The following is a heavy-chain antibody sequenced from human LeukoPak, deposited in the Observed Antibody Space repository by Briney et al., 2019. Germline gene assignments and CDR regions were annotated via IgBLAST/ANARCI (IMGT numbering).Heavy chain of an antibody. D-gene: IGHD6-19*01. Sequence: PGGSLRLSCAASGFTFSSYGMHWVRQAPGKGLEWVSVLYNTGDTDYADSVKGRFTISRDNSKNTLHLQMNSLRAEDTAVYYCASPKYTSGPFNYWGQGTLVTVSS. CDR3: ASPKYTSGPFNY. V-gene: IGHV3-NL1*01. J-gene: IGHJ4*02. CDR1: GFTFSSYG. CDR2: LYNTGDT.